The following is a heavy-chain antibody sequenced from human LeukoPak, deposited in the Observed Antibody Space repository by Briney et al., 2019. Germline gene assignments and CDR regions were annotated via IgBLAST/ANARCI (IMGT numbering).Heavy chain of an antibody. J-gene: IGHJ5*02. CDR1: GGSISSYY. CDR3: HAVATMRRFDP. V-gene: IGHV4-59*08. D-gene: IGHD5-24*01. CDR2: IYYSGST. Sequence: PSETLSLTCTVSGGSISSYYWSWVRQPPGKGLEWIGYIYYSGSTNYNPSLKSGVNISVDKYKNKFSLKLSSVPAADTAVYSRHAVATMRRFDPRGQGTLVTVSP.